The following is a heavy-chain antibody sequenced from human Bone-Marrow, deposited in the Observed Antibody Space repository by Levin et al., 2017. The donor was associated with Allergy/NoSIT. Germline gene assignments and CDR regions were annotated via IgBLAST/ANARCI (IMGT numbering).Heavy chain of an antibody. D-gene: IGHD3-10*01. CDR1: GFTFSSYG. Sequence: GGSLRLSCAASGFTFSSYGMHWVRQAPGKGLEWVAVISYDGSNKYYADSVKGRFTISRDNSKNTLYLQMNSLRAEDTAVYYCAKGPTYYYGSGSYYNPQGAFDYWGQGTLVTVSS. J-gene: IGHJ4*02. CDR2: ISYDGSNK. V-gene: IGHV3-30*18. CDR3: AKGPTYYYGSGSYYNPQGAFDY.